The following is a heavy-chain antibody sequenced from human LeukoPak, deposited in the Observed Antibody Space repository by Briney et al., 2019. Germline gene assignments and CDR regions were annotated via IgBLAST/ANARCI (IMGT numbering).Heavy chain of an antibody. Sequence: PGGSLRLSCAACGFTFSSYAMSWVRQAHGKGLEWVSAISGSGGSTYYADSVKGRFTISRDNSKNTLYLQMNSLRAEDTAVYYCARDDHSSGYSSSWYGGYYYYGMDVWGQGTTVTVSS. V-gene: IGHV3-23*01. J-gene: IGHJ6*02. CDR1: GFTFSSYA. CDR2: ISGSGGST. D-gene: IGHD6-13*01. CDR3: ARDDHSSGYSSSWYGGYYYYGMDV.